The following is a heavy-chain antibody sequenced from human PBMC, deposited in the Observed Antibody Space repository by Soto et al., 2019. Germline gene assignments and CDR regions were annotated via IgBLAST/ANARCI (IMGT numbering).Heavy chain of an antibody. CDR3: ARDKEYYYDSSGYYHFDY. J-gene: IGHJ4*02. D-gene: IGHD3-22*01. CDR1: GYTFTSYG. V-gene: IGHV1-18*01. CDR2: ISAYNGNT. Sequence: GASVKVSCKASGYTFTSYGISWVRQAPGQGLEWMGWISAYNGNTNYAQKLQGRVTMTTDTSTSTAYMELRSLRSDDTAVYYCARDKEYYYDSSGYYHFDYWGQGTLVTVSS.